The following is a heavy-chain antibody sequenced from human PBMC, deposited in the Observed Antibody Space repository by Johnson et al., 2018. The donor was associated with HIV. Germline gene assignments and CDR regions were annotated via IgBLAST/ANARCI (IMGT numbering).Heavy chain of an antibody. Sequence: VQLVESGGGSVKSGGSLRVSCAASGFTFSNAWMSWVRQAPGKGLEWVGRVKSKTDGGTIDYAAAVKGRFIISSDDSKNTLNLQMNGLKTEDTAGYYCTTMSALWFGDLHVFGDGFDIWGQGTMVTVSS. D-gene: IGHD3-10*01. V-gene: IGHV3-15*01. CDR1: GFTFSNAW. CDR2: VKSKTDGGTI. J-gene: IGHJ3*02. CDR3: TTMSALWFGDLHVFGDGFDI.